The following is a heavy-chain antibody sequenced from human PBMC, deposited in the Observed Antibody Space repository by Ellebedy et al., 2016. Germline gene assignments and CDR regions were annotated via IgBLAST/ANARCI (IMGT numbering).Heavy chain of an antibody. D-gene: IGHD6-19*01. V-gene: IGHV3-11*06. J-gene: IGHJ6*02. CDR1: GFGFSDYY. Sequence: GESLKISCVASGFGFSDYYMSWVRQAPGKGLEWISYIGTRSTFTQYADSVKGRFTISRDNAKRSHFLQMNSLRVEDTAVYFCARLTAMAVDGMDVWGQGTTVTVSS. CDR2: IGTRSTFT. CDR3: ARLTAMAVDGMDV.